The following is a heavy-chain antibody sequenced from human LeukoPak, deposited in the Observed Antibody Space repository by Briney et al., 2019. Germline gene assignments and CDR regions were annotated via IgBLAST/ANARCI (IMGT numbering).Heavy chain of an antibody. CDR2: YAGSDSTK. CDR1: GFAFSAYE. Sequence: GGSLRLSCAASGFAFSAYEMNWVRQAPGKGLEWVAYYAGSDSTKYYADSVKGRFTISRDNAKNSLYLQMNSLRAEDTALYYCTTLGYHLDSWGQGTLVTVSS. J-gene: IGHJ4*02. CDR3: TTLGYHLDS. D-gene: IGHD3-22*01. V-gene: IGHV3-48*03.